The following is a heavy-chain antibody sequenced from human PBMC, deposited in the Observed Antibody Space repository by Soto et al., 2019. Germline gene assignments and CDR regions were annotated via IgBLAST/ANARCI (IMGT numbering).Heavy chain of an antibody. J-gene: IGHJ4*02. Sequence: SGGSLRLSCAASGFTFSSYAMSWVRQAPGKGLEWVSAISGSGGSTYYTDSVRGRFIVSRDNSKNTLYLQMNSLRAEDTAMYYCARVPHRFRSSSNYIWGQGTLVTVSS. CDR3: ARVPHRFRSSSNYI. D-gene: IGHD6-6*01. CDR1: GFTFSSYA. CDR2: ISGSGGST. V-gene: IGHV3-23*01.